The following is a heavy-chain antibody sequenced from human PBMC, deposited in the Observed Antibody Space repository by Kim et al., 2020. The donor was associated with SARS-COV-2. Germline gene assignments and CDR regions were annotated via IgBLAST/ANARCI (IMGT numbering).Heavy chain of an antibody. Sequence: GGSLRLSCAASGFNFSSYEMNWVRQAPGKGLEWVSYISSSGSTIYYADSVKGRFTISRDNAKNSLYLQMNSLRAEDTAVYYCARGRACVLRFFKAARPGDHWFDPWGQGTLVSLSS. J-gene: IGHJ5*02. CDR1: GFNFSSYE. CDR3: ARGRACVLRFFKAARPGDHWFDP. CDR2: ISSSGSTI. D-gene: IGHD3-3*01. V-gene: IGHV3-48*03.